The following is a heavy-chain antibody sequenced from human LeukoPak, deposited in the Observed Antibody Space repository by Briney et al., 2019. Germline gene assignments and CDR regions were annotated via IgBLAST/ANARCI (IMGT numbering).Heavy chain of an antibody. CDR3: ARRYSSGCPDY. Sequence: GASVKVSCKASGYTFTSYYMHWVRQAPGQGLEWMGIINPSGGSTSYAQKFQGRVTMTRDMSTSTVYMELSSLRSEDTAVYYCARRYSSGCPDYWGQGTLVTVSS. CDR1: GYTFTSYY. J-gene: IGHJ4*02. V-gene: IGHV1-46*01. CDR2: INPSGGST. D-gene: IGHD6-19*01.